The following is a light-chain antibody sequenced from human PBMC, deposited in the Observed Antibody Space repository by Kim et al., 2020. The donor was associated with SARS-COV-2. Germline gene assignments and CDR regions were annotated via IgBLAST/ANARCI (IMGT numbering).Light chain of an antibody. J-gene: IGLJ2*01. V-gene: IGLV3-19*01. CDR2: GKN. Sequence: ALGQTVRIKCQGDSLRSYYASWYQQKPGQAPVLVIYGKNNRPSGIPDRFSGSSSGNTASLTITGAQAEDEADSYCNSRDSSGNHQVFGGGTQLTVL. CDR1: SLRSYY. CDR3: NSRDSSGNHQV.